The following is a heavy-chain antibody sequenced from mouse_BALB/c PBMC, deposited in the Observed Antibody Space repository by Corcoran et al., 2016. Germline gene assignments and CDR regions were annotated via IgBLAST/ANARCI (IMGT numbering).Heavy chain of an antibody. V-gene: IGHV1S136*01. Sequence: VEMHQSGPEVVTPGASVDMSCKASGHTLTRYVMHWVKQKPGQGLEWIGYINPYNDGTKYNEKFKGKATLPSDKSSSTAYMELSSLTSEDSAVYYCAREGITTATGFAYWCQGTLVTVS. D-gene: IGHD1-2*01. CDR3: AREGITTATGFAY. J-gene: IGHJ3*01. CDR2: INPYNDGT. CDR1: GHTLTRYV.